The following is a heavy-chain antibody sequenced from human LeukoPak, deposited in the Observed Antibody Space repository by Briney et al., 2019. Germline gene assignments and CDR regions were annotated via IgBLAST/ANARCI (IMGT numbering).Heavy chain of an antibody. D-gene: IGHD6-19*01. CDR3: ARRTPQPRPKLVVLVAGTRGKWFDP. Sequence: TCSVYGGFSSGYYWSWIRQPPGEGLEWSGEINHTGSTTYNTSLKSQVTLSVDTSKNQFSLKLSSVPAADTAVYYCARRTPQPRPKLVVLVAGTRGKWFDPWGQGTLVTVCS. CDR1: GGFSSGYY. J-gene: IGHJ5*02. V-gene: IGHV4-34*01. CDR2: INHTGST.